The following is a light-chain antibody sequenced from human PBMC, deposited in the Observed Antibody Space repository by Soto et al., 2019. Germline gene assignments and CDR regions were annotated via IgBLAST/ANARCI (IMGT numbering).Light chain of an antibody. Sequence: EMGLTQSPGTLSLSPGERATLSCRASQSVSNSYLAWYQQKCGQAPRLIIYGPSTRATSIPDRFSGSESGTEFPLTISRLEPEDVAMYYCQQYGSPPLTFGGGTKVEIK. CDR2: GPS. CDR1: QSVSNSY. CDR3: QQYGSPPLT. V-gene: IGKV3-20*01. J-gene: IGKJ4*01.